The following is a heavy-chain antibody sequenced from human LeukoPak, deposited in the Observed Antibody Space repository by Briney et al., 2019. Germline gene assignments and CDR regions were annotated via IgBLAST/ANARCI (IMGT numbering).Heavy chain of an antibody. CDR3: ARDLNYYDSSGYSSNWFDP. Sequence: SETLSLTCTVAGGSISSYYWSWIRQPPGKGLEWNGYIYYSGSTNYHPSLTSRVTISVDTSKNQFSLKLSSVTAADTAVYYCARDLNYYDSSGYSSNWFDPWGQGTLVTVSS. CDR1: GGSISSYY. J-gene: IGHJ5*02. V-gene: IGHV4-59*12. D-gene: IGHD3-22*01. CDR2: IYYSGST.